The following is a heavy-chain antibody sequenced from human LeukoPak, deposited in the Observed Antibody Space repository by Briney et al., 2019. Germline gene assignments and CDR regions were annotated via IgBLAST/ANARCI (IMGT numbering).Heavy chain of an antibody. CDR1: GGSIGSYY. Sequence: SETLSLTCTVSGGSIGSYYWSWIRQPPGKGLEWIGYIYYSGSTTYNPSLKSRVSISVDTSKNQFSLKLSSVTAADTAVYYCARGVAGTGLGGAFDYWGQGTLVTVSS. CDR3: ARGVAGTGLGGAFDY. CDR2: IYYSGST. V-gene: IGHV4-59*01. D-gene: IGHD1-1*01. J-gene: IGHJ4*02.